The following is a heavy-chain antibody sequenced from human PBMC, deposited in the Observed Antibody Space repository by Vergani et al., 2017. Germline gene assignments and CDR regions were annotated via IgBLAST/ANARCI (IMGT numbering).Heavy chain of an antibody. CDR1: GYTFTDHY. V-gene: IGHV1-69-2*01. CDR3: ATPQTVTTGGMEV. CDR2: VDPEDGET. J-gene: IGHJ6*02. Sequence: EVQLVQSGAEVKKPGATMKISCKVSGYTFTDHYMPWVKQAPGKGLEWMGLVDPEDGETIYAEKFKGRVTIAADTSTDTAHLELSSLRSEDTAVYYCATPQTVTTGGMEVWGQGTTGIVSS. D-gene: IGHD4-17*01.